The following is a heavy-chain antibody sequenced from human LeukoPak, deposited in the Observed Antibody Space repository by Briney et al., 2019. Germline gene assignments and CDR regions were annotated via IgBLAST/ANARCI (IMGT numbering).Heavy chain of an antibody. V-gene: IGHV5-51*01. Sequence: GESLKISCKGSRYSFTSYWIGWVRQMPGKGLEWMGIIYPGDSDTRYSPSFQGQVTISADKSISTAYLQWSSLKASDTAMYYCARPTITMVRGATNDAFDIWGQGTMVTVSS. D-gene: IGHD3-10*01. CDR2: IYPGDSDT. CDR3: ARPTITMVRGATNDAFDI. J-gene: IGHJ3*02. CDR1: RYSFTSYW.